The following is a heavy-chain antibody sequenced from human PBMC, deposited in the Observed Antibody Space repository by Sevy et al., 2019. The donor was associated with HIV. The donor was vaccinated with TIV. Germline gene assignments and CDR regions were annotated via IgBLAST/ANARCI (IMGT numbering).Heavy chain of an antibody. CDR3: ARDLGYSSGWYGGDFDY. CDR2: INPSGGST. Sequence: ASVKVSCKASGYTFTSYYMHWVRQAPGRGLEWMGIINPSGGSTSYAQKFQGRVTMTRDTSTSTVYMELSSLRSEDTAVYYCARDLGYSSGWYGGDFDYWGQGTLVTVSS. J-gene: IGHJ4*02. V-gene: IGHV1-46*01. D-gene: IGHD6-19*01. CDR1: GYTFTSYY.